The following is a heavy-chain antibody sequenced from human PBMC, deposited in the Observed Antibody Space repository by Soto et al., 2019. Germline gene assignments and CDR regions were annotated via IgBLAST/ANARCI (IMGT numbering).Heavy chain of an antibody. CDR3: ARAPGLYDYIWGSYRHYYYYYYMEV. D-gene: IGHD3-16*02. CDR1: GYTFTSYG. V-gene: IGHV1-18*01. Sequence: ASVKVSCKASGYTFTSYGISWVRQAPGQGLEWMGWISAYNGNTNYAQKLQGRVTMTTDTSTSTAYMELRSLRSDDTAVYYCARAPGLYDYIWGSYRHYYYYYYMEVWGKGTTVTVSS. CDR2: ISAYNGNT. J-gene: IGHJ6*03.